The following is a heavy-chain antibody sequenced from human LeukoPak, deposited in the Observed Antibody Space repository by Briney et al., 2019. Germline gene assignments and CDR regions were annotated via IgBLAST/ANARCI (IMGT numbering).Heavy chain of an antibody. Sequence: SETLSLTCTVSGDSITNSYWNWIRQPPGRGLGWIGRISYGGSTNYNPSLKSRVIISRDTSKNQFSLELTSVTAAETAIYYCAKRIIEARENGDTNWLDPWGQGTLVTVSS. J-gene: IGHJ5*01. CDR1: GDSITNSY. CDR3: AKRIIEARENGDTNWLDP. V-gene: IGHV4-59*08. CDR2: ISYGGST. D-gene: IGHD4-17*01.